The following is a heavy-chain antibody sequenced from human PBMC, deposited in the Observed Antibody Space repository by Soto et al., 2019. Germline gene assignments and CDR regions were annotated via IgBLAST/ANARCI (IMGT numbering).Heavy chain of an antibody. CDR2: IDPSDSYT. V-gene: IGHV5-10-1*01. CDR3: ARDLHFVVVPAAAGLSYYYGMDV. D-gene: IGHD2-2*01. Sequence: GESLKISCNGSGYSFTSYWISWVRQMPGKGLEWMGRIDPSDSYTNYSPSFQGHVTISADKSISTAYLQWSSLKASDTAMYYCARDLHFVVVPAAAGLSYYYGMDVWGQGTTVTVSS. CDR1: GYSFTSYW. J-gene: IGHJ6*02.